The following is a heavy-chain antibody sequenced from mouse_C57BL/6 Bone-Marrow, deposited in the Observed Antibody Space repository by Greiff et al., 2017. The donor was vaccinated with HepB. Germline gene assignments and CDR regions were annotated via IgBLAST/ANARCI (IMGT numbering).Heavy chain of an antibody. CDR1: GFTFTDYY. J-gene: IGHJ2*01. Sequence: EVQLVESGGGLVQPGGSLSLSCAASGFTFTDYYMSWVRQPPGKALEWLGFIRNKANGYTTEYSASVKGRFTISRDNSQNILYLQMNALRAEDSATYYCARSHPSFSNYEGFFDYWGQGTTLTVSS. V-gene: IGHV7-3*01. D-gene: IGHD2-5*01. CDR2: IRNKANGYTT. CDR3: ARSHPSFSNYEGFFDY.